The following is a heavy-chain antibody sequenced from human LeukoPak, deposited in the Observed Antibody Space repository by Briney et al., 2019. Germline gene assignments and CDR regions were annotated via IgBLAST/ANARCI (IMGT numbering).Heavy chain of an antibody. CDR3: TRQIAVAGSEDY. V-gene: IGHV3-73*01. CDR2: IRSKANSYAT. CDR1: GFTFSGSA. D-gene: IGHD6-19*01. J-gene: IGHJ4*02. Sequence: GGSLRLSCAASGFTFSGSAMHWVRQASGKGLESDGRIRSKANSYATAYAASVKGRFTISRDDSKNTAYLQMNSLKTEDTAVYYCTRQIAVAGSEDYWGQGTLVTVSS.